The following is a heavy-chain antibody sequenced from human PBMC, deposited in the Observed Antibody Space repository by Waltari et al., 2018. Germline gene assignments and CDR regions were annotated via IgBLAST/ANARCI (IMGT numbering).Heavy chain of an antibody. CDR1: GFTFSSYA. CDR2: ISYDGSNK. CDR3: ARDSSSCRMDV. Sequence: QVQLVESGGGVVQPGRSLRLSCAASGFTFSSYAMHWVRQAPGKGLEWVAVISYDGSNKYCADSVKGRFTISRDNSKNTLYLQMNSLRAEDTAVYYCARDSSSCRMDVWGQGTTVTVSS. V-gene: IGHV3-30-3*01. D-gene: IGHD6-13*01. J-gene: IGHJ6*02.